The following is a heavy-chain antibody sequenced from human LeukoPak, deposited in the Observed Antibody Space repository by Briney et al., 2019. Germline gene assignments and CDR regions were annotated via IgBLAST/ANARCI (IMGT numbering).Heavy chain of an antibody. CDR1: GGSIISSSYY. Sequence: PSETLSLTCTVSGGSIISSSYYWGWIRQPPGKGLEWIGSIYYSGSTNYNPSLKSRVTISVDTSKNQFSLKLSSVTAADTAVYYCARDLRGVPRKVGATPNWFDPWGQGTLVTVSS. J-gene: IGHJ5*02. CDR2: IYYSGST. CDR3: ARDLRGVPRKVGATPNWFDP. V-gene: IGHV4-39*07. D-gene: IGHD1-26*01.